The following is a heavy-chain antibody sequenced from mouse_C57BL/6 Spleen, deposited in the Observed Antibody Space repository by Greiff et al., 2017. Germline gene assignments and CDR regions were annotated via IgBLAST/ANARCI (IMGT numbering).Heavy chain of an antibody. D-gene: IGHD1-1*01. CDR3: AVYYYGSSLAWFAY. V-gene: IGHV1-55*01. J-gene: IGHJ3*01. Sequence: VQLQQPGAELVKPGASVKMSCKASGYTFTSYWITWVKQRPGQGLEWIGDIYPGSGSTNYNEKFKSKATLTVDTSSSTAYMQLSSLTSEDSAVYYCAVYYYGSSLAWFAYWGQGTLVTVSA. CDR2: IYPGSGST. CDR1: GYTFTSYW.